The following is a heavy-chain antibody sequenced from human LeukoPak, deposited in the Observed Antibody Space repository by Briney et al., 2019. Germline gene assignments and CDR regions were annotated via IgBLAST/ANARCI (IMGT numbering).Heavy chain of an antibody. CDR2: ITSDGSST. J-gene: IGHJ4*02. CDR1: SFTFVSYW. D-gene: IGHD6-19*01. Sequence: PGGSLRLSCAASSFTFVSYWMHSVRQAPGKGLVCVSRITSDGSSTSYADSVRGRFTISRDNPKNTVYLQRTTLRPEDTAVYYCARDLTVAVFDFWGQGTLVTVSS. V-gene: IGHV3-74*01. CDR3: ARDLTVAVFDF.